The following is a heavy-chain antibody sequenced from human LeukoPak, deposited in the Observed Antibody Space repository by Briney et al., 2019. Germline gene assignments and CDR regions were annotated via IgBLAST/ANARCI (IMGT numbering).Heavy chain of an antibody. CDR2: IYYSGST. CDR3: ARGCSGTYYHY. Sequence: PGGSLRLSCAASGFTFSSYAMTWIRQPPGKGLEWIGYIYYSGSTYYNPSLKSRLTISADTSKNQFSLKLSSVTAADTAVYYCARGCSGTYYHYWGQGTLVTVSS. CDR1: GFTFSSYA. V-gene: IGHV4-59*01. D-gene: IGHD2-15*01. J-gene: IGHJ4*02.